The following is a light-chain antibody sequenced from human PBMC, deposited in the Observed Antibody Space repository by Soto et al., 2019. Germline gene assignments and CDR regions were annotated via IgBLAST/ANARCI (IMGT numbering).Light chain of an antibody. J-gene: IGLJ1*01. V-gene: IGLV2-14*01. CDR3: SSYTSSSTRV. Sequence: SPLTQPSSVCVSPGQSITISCTGTNRDVGGYNDVAWYHQHPGKAPKLMIYDVSNRPSGVSNRSSGSKSGNTASLTISGLQAEDEADYYCSSYTSSSTRVFGTGTKVTVL. CDR1: NRDVGGYND. CDR2: DVS.